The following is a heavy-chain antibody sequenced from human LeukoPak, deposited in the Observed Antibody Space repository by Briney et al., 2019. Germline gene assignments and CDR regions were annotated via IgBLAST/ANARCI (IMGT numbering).Heavy chain of an antibody. D-gene: IGHD5-12*01. CDR2: ISSSSSYI. CDR1: GFTFSSYS. V-gene: IGHV3-21*01. J-gene: IGHJ3*02. CDR3: ARGRSGYDRNDAFDI. Sequence: GGSLRLSCAASGFTFSSYSMNWVRQAPGKGLEWVSSISSSSSYIYYADSVKGRFTISRDNAKNSLYLQMNSLRAEDTAVYYCARGRSGYDRNDAFDIWSQGTMATVSS.